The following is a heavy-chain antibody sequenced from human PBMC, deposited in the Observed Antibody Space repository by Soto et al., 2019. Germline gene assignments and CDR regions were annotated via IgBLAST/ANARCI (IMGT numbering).Heavy chain of an antibody. D-gene: IGHD3-16*01. Sequence: QVQLVESGGGVVQPGRSLRLSCAASGFTFRNHAMHWVRQAPGKGLEWVAVISYDGSNKYYADSVKGRFTISRDNSKNTLYLHMNSLRAEDTAVYHCAREEWGGVYFDNWGQGTLVTVSS. CDR1: GFTFRNHA. J-gene: IGHJ4*02. CDR3: AREEWGGVYFDN. CDR2: ISYDGSNK. V-gene: IGHV3-30-3*01.